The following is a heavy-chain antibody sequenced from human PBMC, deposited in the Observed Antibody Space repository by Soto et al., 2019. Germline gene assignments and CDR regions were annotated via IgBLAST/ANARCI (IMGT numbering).Heavy chain of an antibody. CDR1: GFTFGNYA. CDR3: AKKSLGSITLPALYYFDY. J-gene: IGHJ4*02. V-gene: IGHV3-23*01. Sequence: EVQLLESGGGLVQPGGSLRLSCAASGFTFGNYAFSWVRQAPGKGLEWVSVISGGGDATYYPDSVKGRFTTPRDNSKNTVYLPMNSLRAEDTAVYYCAKKSLGSITLPALYYFDYWGQGTLVTVSS. D-gene: IGHD7-27*01. CDR2: ISGGGDAT.